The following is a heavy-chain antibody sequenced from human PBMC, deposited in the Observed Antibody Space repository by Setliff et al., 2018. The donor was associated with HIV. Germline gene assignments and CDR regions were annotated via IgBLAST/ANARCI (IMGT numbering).Heavy chain of an antibody. V-gene: IGHV1-18*01. Sequence: ASVKVSCKASGYTFTSYGISWVRQAPGQGLEWMGWISAYSGNTNYAQKLQGRVTMTRDTSTSTVYMELSSLRSEDTAVYYCAVAYSYGSDDAFDIWGQGTRVTVSS. CDR3: AVAYSYGSDDAFDI. CDR2: ISAYSGNT. J-gene: IGHJ3*02. D-gene: IGHD5-18*01. CDR1: GYTFTSYG.